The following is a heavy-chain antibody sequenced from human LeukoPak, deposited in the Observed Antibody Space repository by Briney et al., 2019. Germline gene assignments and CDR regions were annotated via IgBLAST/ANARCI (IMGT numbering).Heavy chain of an antibody. Sequence: SETLSLTCAVSGGSISSSNWWSWVRQPPGKGLEWIGEIYHSGSTNYNPSLKSRVTISVDKSKNQFSLKLSSVTAADTAVYYCAREYRDDYVWGSYHSNWFDPWGQGTLVTVSS. V-gene: IGHV4-4*02. CDR2: IYHSGST. D-gene: IGHD3-16*01. CDR3: AREYRDDYVWGSYHSNWFDP. CDR1: GGSISSSNW. J-gene: IGHJ5*02.